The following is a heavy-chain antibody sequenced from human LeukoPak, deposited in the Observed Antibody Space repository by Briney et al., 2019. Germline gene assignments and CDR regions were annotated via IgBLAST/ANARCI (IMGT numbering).Heavy chain of an antibody. CDR3: AREVLSYYGSGSYYLFDY. CDR2: IIPIFGTA. Sequence: GSSVKVSCKASGGTFSSYAISWVRQAPGQGLEWMGGIIPIFGTANYAQKFQGRVTITADESTSTAYMELSSLRSEDTAVYYCAREVLSYYGSGSYYLFDYWGQGTLVTVSS. V-gene: IGHV1-69*01. J-gene: IGHJ4*02. D-gene: IGHD3-10*01. CDR1: GGTFSSYA.